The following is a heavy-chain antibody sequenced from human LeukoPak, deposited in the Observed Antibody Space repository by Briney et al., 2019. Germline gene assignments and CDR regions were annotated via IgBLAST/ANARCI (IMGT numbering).Heavy chain of an antibody. Sequence: QTGGSLRLSCAASGFTFSSYAMSWVRQAPGKGLEWVSVISGSGGSTYYADSVKGRFTISRDSSKSTLYLQMNSLRAEDTAVYYCANFGCTSTSCLDYWGQGTLVTVSS. J-gene: IGHJ4*02. D-gene: IGHD2-2*01. V-gene: IGHV3-23*01. CDR1: GFTFSSYA. CDR2: ISGSGGST. CDR3: ANFGCTSTSCLDY.